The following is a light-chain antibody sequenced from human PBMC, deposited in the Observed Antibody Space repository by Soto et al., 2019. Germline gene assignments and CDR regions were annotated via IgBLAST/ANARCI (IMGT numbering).Light chain of an antibody. CDR3: QQYTNWSPFT. J-gene: IGKJ3*01. CDR1: QSVSSN. Sequence: EIVMTQSPATLSVSPGERATLSCRASQSVSSNLAWYQQKPGQAPRLLIYAASTRATGIPARFSGSGSGTEFTLTISRLQSEDFAVYYCQQYTNWSPFTFCHGTNVHIK. CDR2: AAS. V-gene: IGKV3-15*01.